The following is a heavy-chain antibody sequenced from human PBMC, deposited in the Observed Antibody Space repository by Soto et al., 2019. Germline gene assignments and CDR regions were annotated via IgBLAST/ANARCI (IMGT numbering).Heavy chain of an antibody. D-gene: IGHD3-3*01. J-gene: IGHJ6*02. CDR3: TKRRNVLRFLEWSSGMEV. Sequence: GSLRLSCVASGFTFSNYGIHWVRQAPGKGLEWVAFISDDGSNKYYADSMRGRFTMSRDNSKRTLYLQMSSLRVEDTAVYYCTKRRNVLRFLEWSSGMEVWGQGTTVTVSS. CDR1: GFTFSNYG. CDR2: ISDDGSNK. V-gene: IGHV3-30*18.